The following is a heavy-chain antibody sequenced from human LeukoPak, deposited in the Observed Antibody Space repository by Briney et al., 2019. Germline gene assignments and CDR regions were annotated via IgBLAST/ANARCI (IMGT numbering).Heavy chain of an antibody. D-gene: IGHD3-22*01. J-gene: IGHJ4*02. CDR1: GFTFSSYA. CDR3: ARETSYDSSGYQDPEYYFDY. CDR2: ISYDGSNK. Sequence: GGSLRLSCAASGFTFSSYAMSWVRQAPGKGLEWVAVISYDGSNKYYADSVKGRFTISRDNSKNTLYLQMNSLRAEDTAVYYCARETSYDSSGYQDPEYYFDYWGQGTLVTVSS. V-gene: IGHV3-30-3*01.